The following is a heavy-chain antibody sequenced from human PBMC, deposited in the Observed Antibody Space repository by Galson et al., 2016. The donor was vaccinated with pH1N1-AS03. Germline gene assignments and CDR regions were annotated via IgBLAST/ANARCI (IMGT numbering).Heavy chain of an antibody. J-gene: IGHJ6*03. Sequence: QSGAEVKKPGESLKISCKASGGSFSTYAITWVRQAPGKGLEWMGGIIPVFGTTSFAQKFQDRVSITADESTSTASMDLRSMRSEDTSVYYCAKGNYQLLNYYYYMDVWGKGTTVTVSS. D-gene: IGHD2-2*01. CDR3: AKGNYQLLNYYYYMDV. CDR1: GGSFSTYA. CDR2: IIPVFGTT. V-gene: IGHV1-69*01.